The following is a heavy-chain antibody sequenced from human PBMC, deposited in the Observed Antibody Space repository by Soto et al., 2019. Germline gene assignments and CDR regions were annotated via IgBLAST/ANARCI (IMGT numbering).Heavy chain of an antibody. D-gene: IGHD3-3*01. V-gene: IGHV3-33*01. CDR2: IWYDGSNK. CDR3: ARLLRFLEWLLPGMDAFDI. J-gene: IGHJ3*02. CDR1: GFTFSSYG. Sequence: GGSLRLSCAASGFTFSSYGMHWVRQAPGKGLEWVAVIWYDGSNKYYADSVKGRLIISRDNSKNTLYLQMNSLRAEDTAVYYCARLLRFLEWLLPGMDAFDIWGQGTMVTVSS.